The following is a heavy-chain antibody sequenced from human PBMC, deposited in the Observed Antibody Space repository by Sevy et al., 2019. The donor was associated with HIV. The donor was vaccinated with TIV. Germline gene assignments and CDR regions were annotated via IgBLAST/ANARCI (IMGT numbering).Heavy chain of an antibody. J-gene: IGHJ5*02. CDR2: MNPNSGNT. D-gene: IGHD3-3*01. V-gene: IGHV1-8*01. Sequence: ASVKVSCKASGYTFTSYDINWVRQATGQGLEWMGWMNPNSGNTGYAQKFQGRVTMTRNTSISTAYRELSSLRSEDTAVYYCARGANYDFWSGPGYNWFDPWGQGTLVTVSS. CDR1: GYTFTSYD. CDR3: ARGANYDFWSGPGYNWFDP.